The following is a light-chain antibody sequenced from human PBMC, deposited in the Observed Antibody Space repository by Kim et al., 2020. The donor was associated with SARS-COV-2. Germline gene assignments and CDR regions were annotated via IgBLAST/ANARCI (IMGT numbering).Light chain of an antibody. CDR3: QQYYTWSALT. CDR1: QSVRSS. V-gene: IGKV3D-15*01. CDR2: DAS. J-gene: IGKJ4*01. Sequence: SPGKRATLSCTASQSVRSSLAWYQQKPGQAPRLLIYDASIRATGVPARFTGSGSGTEFTLTISSLQSEDFAMYFCQQYYTWSALTFGGGTKVDIK.